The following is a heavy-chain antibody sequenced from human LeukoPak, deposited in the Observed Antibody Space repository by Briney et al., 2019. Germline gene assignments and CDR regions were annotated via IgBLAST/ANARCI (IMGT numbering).Heavy chain of an antibody. J-gene: IGHJ3*02. D-gene: IGHD4-17*01. V-gene: IGHV3-21*01. CDR2: ISSSSSYI. CDR1: GFTFSSYS. Sequence: GGSLRLSCAASGFTFSSYSMNWVRQAPGKGLEWVSSISSSSSYIYYADSVKGRSTISRDNAKNSLYLQMNSLRAEDTAVYYCARYDYGDYDAFDIWGQGTMVTVSS. CDR3: ARYDYGDYDAFDI.